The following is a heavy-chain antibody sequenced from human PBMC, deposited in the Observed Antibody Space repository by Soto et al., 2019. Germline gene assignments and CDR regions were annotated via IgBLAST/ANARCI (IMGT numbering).Heavy chain of an antibody. V-gene: IGHV1-18*01. CDR3: ARRGVDHEVDWYFDL. CDR1: GYTFTSYG. J-gene: IGHJ2*01. Sequence: QVQLVQSGAEVKKPGASVKVSCKASGYTFTSYGISWVRQAPGQGLEWMGWISAYNGNTNYAQKLQGRVTMTTDTSTSTAYMELRSLSSDAAAVYYCARRGVDHEVDWYFDLWGRGTLVTVSS. D-gene: IGHD2-15*01. CDR2: ISAYNGNT.